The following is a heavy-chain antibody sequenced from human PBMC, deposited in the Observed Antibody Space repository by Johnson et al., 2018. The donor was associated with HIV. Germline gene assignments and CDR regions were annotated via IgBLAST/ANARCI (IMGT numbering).Heavy chain of an antibody. CDR1: GFTVSSNY. CDR3: ARAYTYGAFDI. J-gene: IGHJ3*02. V-gene: IGHV3-66*01. Sequence: VQLVESGGGLVQPGGSLRLSCAASGFTVSSNYMSWVRQAPGKGLEWVSVLYSGGSTYYADSVKGRFTISRDNSKSTLYLQMNSLRAEDTAVYYCARAYTYGAFDIWGQGTTVTISS. CDR2: LYSGGST. D-gene: IGHD5-18*01.